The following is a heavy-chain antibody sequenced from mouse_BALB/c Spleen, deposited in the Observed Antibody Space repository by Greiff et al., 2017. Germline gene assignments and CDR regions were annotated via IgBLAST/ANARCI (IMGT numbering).Heavy chain of an antibody. V-gene: IGHV5-9-3*01. CDR3: ARRGTTVYFDY. Sequence: EVKLMESGGGLVKPGGSLKLSCAASGFTFSSYAMSWVRQTPEKRLEWVATISSGGSYTYYPDSVKGRFTISRDNAKNTLYLQMSSLRSEDTAMYYCARRGTTVYFDYWGQGTTLTVSS. CDR2: ISSGGSYT. D-gene: IGHD1-1*01. J-gene: IGHJ2*01. CDR1: GFTFSSYA.